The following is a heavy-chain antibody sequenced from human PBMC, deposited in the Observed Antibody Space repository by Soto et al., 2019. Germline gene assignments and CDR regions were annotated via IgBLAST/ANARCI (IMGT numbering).Heavy chain of an antibody. V-gene: IGHV1-69*08. D-gene: IGHD3-9*01. CDR2: IIPILGIA. CDR1: GGTFSSYT. J-gene: IGHJ4*02. CDR3: ARDFDWSTGSFDY. Sequence: QVQLVQSGAEVKKPGSSVKVSCKASGGTFSSYTISWVRQAPGQGLEWMGRIIPILGIANYAQKFQGRVTINADKSTSTAYMELSSLRSEDTAVYYCARDFDWSTGSFDYWGQGTLVTVSS.